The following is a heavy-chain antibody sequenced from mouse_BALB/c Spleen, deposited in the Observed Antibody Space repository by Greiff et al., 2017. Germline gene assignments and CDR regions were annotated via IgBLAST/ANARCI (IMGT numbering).Heavy chain of an antibody. D-gene: IGHD2-3*01. CDR2: IWSGGST. CDR3: ARSPYDGYFYYAMDY. J-gene: IGHJ4*01. CDR1: GFSLTSYG. V-gene: IGHV2-2*02. Sequence: VQRVESGPGLVQPSQSLSITCTVSGFSLTSYGVHWVRQSPGKGLEWLGVIWSGGSTDYNAAFISRLSISKDNSKSQVFFKMNSLQANDTAIYYCARSPYDGYFYYAMDYWGQGTSVTVSS.